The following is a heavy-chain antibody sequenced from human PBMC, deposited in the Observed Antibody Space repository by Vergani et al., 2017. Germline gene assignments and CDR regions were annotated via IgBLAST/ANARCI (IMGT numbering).Heavy chain of an antibody. CDR1: GFTFSSYS. D-gene: IGHD3-10*01. CDR3: ARVSGKTRYAGKV. V-gene: IGHV3-48*01. CDR2: ISSSSSTI. Sequence: EVQLVESGGGLVQPGGSLRLSCAASGFTFSSYSMNWVRQAPGKGLEWVSYISSSSSTIYYADSVKGRFTISRDNAKNSLYLQMNSLRAEDTAVYYCARVSGKTRYAGKVWGQGTLVTVSS. J-gene: IGHJ4*02.